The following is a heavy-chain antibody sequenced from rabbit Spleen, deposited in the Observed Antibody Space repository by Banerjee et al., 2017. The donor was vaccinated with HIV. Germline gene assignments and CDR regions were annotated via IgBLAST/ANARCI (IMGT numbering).Heavy chain of an antibody. CDR1: GFSFSSSKY. V-gene: IGHV1S40*01. Sequence: QSLEESGGGLVQPGGTLTLTCTASGFSFSSSKYMCWVRQAPGKGLEWIACIYAGSSDSTYYASWAKGRFTISKTSSTTVTLQMTSLTAADTATYFCARDGYTTGDYGPYYLNLWGQGTLVTVS. J-gene: IGHJ4*01. D-gene: IGHD7-1*01. CDR3: ARDGYTTGDYGPYYLNL. CDR2: IYAGSSDST.